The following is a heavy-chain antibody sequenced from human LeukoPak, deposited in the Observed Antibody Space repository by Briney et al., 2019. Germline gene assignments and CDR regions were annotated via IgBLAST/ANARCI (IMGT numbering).Heavy chain of an antibody. CDR3: ARGYYDSSGYRAMAFDI. J-gene: IGHJ3*02. CDR1: GGTFSSYA. Sequence: SVKVSCKASGGTFSSYAISWVRQAPGQGLEWMGRIIPILGIANYAQKFQGRVTITADKSTSTAYMELSSLRSEDTAVYYCARGYYDSSGYRAMAFDIWGQGTMVTVSS. CDR2: IIPILGIA. D-gene: IGHD3-22*01. V-gene: IGHV1-69*04.